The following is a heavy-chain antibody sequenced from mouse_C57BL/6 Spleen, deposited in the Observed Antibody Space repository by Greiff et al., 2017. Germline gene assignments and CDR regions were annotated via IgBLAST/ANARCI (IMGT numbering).Heavy chain of an antibody. CDR2: ISYDGSN. CDR1: GYSITSGYY. CDR3: ARRGSSAHFDY. V-gene: IGHV3-6*01. J-gene: IGHJ2*01. D-gene: IGHD1-2*01. Sequence: EVKLMESGPGLVKPSQSLSLTCSVTGYSITSGYYWNWIRQFPGNKLEWMGYISYDGSNNYNPSLKNRISITRDTSKNQFFLKLNSVTTEDTATYYCARRGSSAHFDYWGQGTTLTVSS.